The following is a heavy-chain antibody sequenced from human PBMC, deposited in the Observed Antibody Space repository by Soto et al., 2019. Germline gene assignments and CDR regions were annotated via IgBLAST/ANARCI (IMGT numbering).Heavy chain of an antibody. Sequence: GGSLRLSCAASGFTFSSYAMHWVRQAPGKGLEWVAVISYDGSNKYYADSVKGRFTISRDNSKNTLYLQMNSLRAEDTAVYYCARDPSPFGTSCFDYWGQGTLVTVSS. V-gene: IGHV3-30-3*01. CDR1: GFTFSSYA. CDR2: ISYDGSNK. CDR3: ARDPSPFGTSCFDY. J-gene: IGHJ4*02. D-gene: IGHD2-2*01.